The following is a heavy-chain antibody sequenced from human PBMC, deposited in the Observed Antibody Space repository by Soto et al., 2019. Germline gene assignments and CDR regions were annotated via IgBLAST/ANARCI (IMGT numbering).Heavy chain of an antibody. CDR2: INHSGST. Sequence: PSETLSLTCAVYGGSFSGYYWSWIRQPPGKGLEWIGEINHSGSTNYNPSLKSRVTISVDTSKDQFSLKLSSATAADTAVYYCAREGGILGYYYDSSGYTRAYYYGMDVWGQGTTVTVSS. V-gene: IGHV4-34*01. CDR3: AREGGILGYYYDSSGYTRAYYYGMDV. CDR1: GGSFSGYY. J-gene: IGHJ6*02. D-gene: IGHD3-22*01.